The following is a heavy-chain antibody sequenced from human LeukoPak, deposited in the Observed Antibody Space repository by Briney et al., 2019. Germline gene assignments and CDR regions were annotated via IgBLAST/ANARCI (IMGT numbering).Heavy chain of an antibody. CDR3: AREAYASGSFRTDYYYMDV. V-gene: IGHV1-2*02. Sequence: GASVKVSCKASGYTFTVYYMHWVRQAPGQGLEWMGWINPNSGGTNYAQKFQGRVTMTRDTSISTAYMELSRLRSDDTAVYYCAREAYASGSFRTDYYYMDVWGKGTMVTISS. CDR2: INPNSGGT. J-gene: IGHJ6*03. D-gene: IGHD3-10*01. CDR1: GYTFTVYY.